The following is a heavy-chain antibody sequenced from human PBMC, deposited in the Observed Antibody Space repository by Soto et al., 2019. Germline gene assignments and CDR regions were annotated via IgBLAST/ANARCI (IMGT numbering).Heavy chain of an antibody. V-gene: IGHV1-46*01. Sequence: ASVKVSCKASGYTFTSYYMHWVRQAPGQGLEWMGIINPSGGSTSYAQKFQGRVTMTRDTSTSTVYMELSSLRSEDTAVYYCARDRDTAMEPGWLDPWGQGTQVTVSS. CDR3: ARDRDTAMEPGWLDP. J-gene: IGHJ5*02. CDR1: GYTFTSYY. CDR2: INPSGGST. D-gene: IGHD5-18*01.